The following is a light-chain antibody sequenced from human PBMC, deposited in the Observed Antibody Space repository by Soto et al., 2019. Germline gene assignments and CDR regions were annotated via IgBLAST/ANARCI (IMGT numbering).Light chain of an antibody. V-gene: IGKV3-20*01. J-gene: IGKJ1*01. CDR3: QQYGSSPPT. Sequence: EIVLTQSPGTLSLSPGERATLSCRASQSVSSNYLAWYRRKPGQAPRLLIYAASHRATDIPGRFSGSGSGTDFPLTITRLEPEDFAVYYCQQYGSSPPTFGPGTRVEIK. CDR1: QSVSSNY. CDR2: AAS.